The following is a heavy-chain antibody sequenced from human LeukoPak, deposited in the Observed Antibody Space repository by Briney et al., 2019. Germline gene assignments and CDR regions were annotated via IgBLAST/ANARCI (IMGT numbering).Heavy chain of an antibody. J-gene: IGHJ4*02. D-gene: IGHD3-10*01. V-gene: IGHV3-23*01. Sequence: GGSLRLSCAASGFTFSSYAMSWVRQAPGKGLEWVSAISGSGGSTYYADSVKGRFTISRDNAKNTLYLQMNSLRAEDTAVYYCANSPFRELLYFDYWGQGTLVTVSS. CDR3: ANSPFRELLYFDY. CDR2: ISGSGGST. CDR1: GFTFSSYA.